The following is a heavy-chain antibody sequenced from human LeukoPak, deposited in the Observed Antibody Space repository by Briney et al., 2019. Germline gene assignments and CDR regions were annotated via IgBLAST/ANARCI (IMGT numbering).Heavy chain of an antibody. CDR3: ARGVYCSGGSCYDCYFDY. CDR1: GGSFSGYY. J-gene: IGHJ4*02. D-gene: IGHD2-15*01. CDR2: INHSGST. V-gene: IGHV4-34*01. Sequence: SETLCLTCAVYGGSFSGYYWSWIRQPPGKGLEWIGEINHSGSTNYNPSLKSRVTISVDTSKNQFSLKLSSVTAADTAVYYCARGVYCSGGSCYDCYFDYWGQGTLVTVSS.